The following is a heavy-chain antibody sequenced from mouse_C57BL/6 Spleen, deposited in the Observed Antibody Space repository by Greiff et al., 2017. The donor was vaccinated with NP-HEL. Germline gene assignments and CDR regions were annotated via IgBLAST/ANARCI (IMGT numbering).Heavy chain of an antibody. CDR1: GFSLTSYG. CDR3: ANPGSNYLYAMDY. J-gene: IGHJ4*01. CDR2: IWRDGST. V-gene: IGHV2-3*01. Sequence: QVQLKEPGPGLVAPSQSLSITCTVSGFSLTSYGVSWVRQPPGKGLEWLGVIWRDGSTNYHSALISRLSICQDKSKSKVFIKLNSLQTDDTAAYYGANPGSNYLYAMDYWGQGTSVTVSS. D-gene: IGHD1-1*01.